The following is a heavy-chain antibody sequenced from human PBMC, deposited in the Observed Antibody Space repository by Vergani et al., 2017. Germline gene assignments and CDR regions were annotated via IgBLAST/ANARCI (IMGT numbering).Heavy chain of an antibody. J-gene: IGHJ3*02. V-gene: IGHV3-33*06. CDR1: GFTFSSYG. Sequence: QVQLVESGGGVVQPGRSLRLSCAASGFTFSSYGMHWVRQAPGKGLEWVAVIWYDGSNKYYADSVKGRFTISRDNSKNTLYLQMNSLRAEDTAVYYCAKAAVAGSYDAFDIWGQGTMVTVS. CDR2: IWYDGSNK. CDR3: AKAAVAGSYDAFDI. D-gene: IGHD6-19*01.